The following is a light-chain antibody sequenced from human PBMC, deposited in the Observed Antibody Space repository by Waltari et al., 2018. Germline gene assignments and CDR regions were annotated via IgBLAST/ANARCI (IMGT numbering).Light chain of an antibody. V-gene: IGKV3-20*01. CDR3: QQYGRSPPYT. J-gene: IGKJ2*01. CDR2: VTS. Sequence: EIVLTQSPATLSLSPGERATLSCRAIHSFSTSSLAWYQQKPGQAPRLLIYVTSIRATGIPVRFSGSWSGTDFILPISRTESEDFAVYYCQQYGRSPPYTFGQGTKLEIK. CDR1: HSFSTSS.